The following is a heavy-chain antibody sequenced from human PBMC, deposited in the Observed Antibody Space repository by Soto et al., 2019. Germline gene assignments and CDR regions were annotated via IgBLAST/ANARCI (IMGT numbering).Heavy chain of an antibody. J-gene: IGHJ5*02. CDR2: INTDGSAT. Sequence: EVQLVESGGGLVQPGGSLRLSCAASGFTFSNYWMHWVRRVPGKGLVWVSRINTDGSATNYADSVKGRFTVSRDNARNMQYLQMNSLRAEDTPVYYCARDGGGSWGQGTLVTVSS. V-gene: IGHV3-74*01. CDR1: GFTFSNYW. CDR3: ARDGGGS. D-gene: IGHD2-15*01.